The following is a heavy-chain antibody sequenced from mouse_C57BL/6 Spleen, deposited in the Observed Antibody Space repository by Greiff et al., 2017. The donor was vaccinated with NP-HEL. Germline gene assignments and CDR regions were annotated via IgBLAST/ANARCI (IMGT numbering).Heavy chain of an antibody. CDR1: GYTFTSYW. CDR2: INPSSGYT. V-gene: IGHV1-7*01. CDR3: ARVPITTVVATKSAMDY. Sequence: VQLQESGAELAKPGASVKLSCKASGYTFTSYWMHWVKQRPGQGLEWIGYINPSSGYTKYNQKFKDKATLTADKSSSTAYMQLSSLTYEDSAVYYCARVPITTVVATKSAMDYWGQGTSVTVSS. J-gene: IGHJ4*01. D-gene: IGHD1-1*01.